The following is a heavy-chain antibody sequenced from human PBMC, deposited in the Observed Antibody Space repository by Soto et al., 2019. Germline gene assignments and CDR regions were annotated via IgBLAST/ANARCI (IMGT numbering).Heavy chain of an antibody. CDR2: INAGNGNT. CDR3: ARGTCSGGSCYSFHFDY. Sequence: QVQLVRSGAEVKKPGASVKVSCKASGYTFTSYAMHWVRQAPGQRLEWMGWINAGNGNTKYSQKFQGRVTITRDTSASTAYMELSSLRSEDTAVYYCARGTCSGGSCYSFHFDYWGQGTLVTVSS. V-gene: IGHV1-3*01. D-gene: IGHD2-15*01. CDR1: GYTFTSYA. J-gene: IGHJ4*02.